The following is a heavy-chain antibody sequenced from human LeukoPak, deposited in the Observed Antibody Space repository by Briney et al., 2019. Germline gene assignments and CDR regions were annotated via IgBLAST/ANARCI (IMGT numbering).Heavy chain of an antibody. CDR3: ARLVATIYGWFDP. CDR1: GFTFRSYW. J-gene: IGHJ5*02. V-gene: IGHV3-7*04. CDR2: IKEDGSEK. Sequence: PGGSLRLSCAASGFTFRSYWMSWVHQAPGKGLEWVANIKEDGSEKYYVDSVKGRFTISRDNAKNSLYLQMNSLRAEDTAVYYCARLVATIYGWFDPWGQGTLVTVSS. D-gene: IGHD5-12*01.